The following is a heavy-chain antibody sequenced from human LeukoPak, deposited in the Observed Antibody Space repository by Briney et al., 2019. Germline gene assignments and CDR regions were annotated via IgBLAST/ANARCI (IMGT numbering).Heavy chain of an antibody. Sequence: KPSETLSLTCTVSGDSVSSGSSYWSWIRQSPGKGLEWIGYVYYTGITKYNPSLKSRVTISLDASKNQFSLKLTSVTAADTAVYYCARPLRPRWTEGFDIWGQGTMVTVSS. J-gene: IGHJ3*02. CDR2: VYYTGIT. V-gene: IGHV4-61*01. CDR1: GDSVSSGSSY. CDR3: ARPLRPRWTEGFDI. D-gene: IGHD3/OR15-3a*01.